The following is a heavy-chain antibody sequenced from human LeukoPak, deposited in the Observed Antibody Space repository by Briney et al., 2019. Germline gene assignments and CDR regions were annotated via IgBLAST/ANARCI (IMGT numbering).Heavy chain of an antibody. Sequence: SETLPLTCTVSGGSISSGGYYWSWTRQHPGKGLEWIGYIYYSGSTYYNPSLKSRVTISVDTSKNQFSLKLSSVTAADTAVYYCARVEGLAAGTRWFDPWGQGTLVTVSS. CDR2: IYYSGST. D-gene: IGHD6-13*01. CDR1: GGSISSGGYY. V-gene: IGHV4-31*03. J-gene: IGHJ5*02. CDR3: ARVEGLAAGTRWFDP.